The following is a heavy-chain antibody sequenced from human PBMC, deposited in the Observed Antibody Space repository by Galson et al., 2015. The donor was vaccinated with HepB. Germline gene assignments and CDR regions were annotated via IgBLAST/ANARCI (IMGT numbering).Heavy chain of an antibody. CDR3: ASGGSAVADY. V-gene: IGHV3-7*01. CDR1: GFTFSSYW. D-gene: IGHD6-19*01. CDR2: IKQDGSEK. J-gene: IGHJ4*02. Sequence: SLRLSCAASGFTFSSYWMSWVRQAPGKGLEWVANIKQDGSEKYYVDSVKGQFTISRDNAKNSLFLQMSSLRAEDTAVYYCASGGSAVADYWGQGTLVTVSS.